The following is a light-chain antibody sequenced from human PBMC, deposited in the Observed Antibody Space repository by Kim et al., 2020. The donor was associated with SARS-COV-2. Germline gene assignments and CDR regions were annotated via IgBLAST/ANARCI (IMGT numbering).Light chain of an antibody. CDR3: QQRSRWPSRT. CDR1: QSVGSY. V-gene: IGKV3-11*01. J-gene: IGKJ2*01. CDR2: DTS. Sequence: EIVLTQSPATLSLSPGERATLSCRASQSVGSYLAWYQQKPGQAPRLLIYDTSNRVIGIPARFSGSGSGTDFTLTISSLEPEDFAVYYCQQRSRWPSRTFGQGTKLEI.